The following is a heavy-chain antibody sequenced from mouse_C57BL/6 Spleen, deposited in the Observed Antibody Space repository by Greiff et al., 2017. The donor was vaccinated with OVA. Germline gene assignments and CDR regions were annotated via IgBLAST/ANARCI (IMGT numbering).Heavy chain of an antibody. V-gene: IGHV5-16*01. CDR2: INYDGSST. Sequence: EVQRVESEGGLVQPGSSMKLSCTASGFTFSDYYMAWVRQVPEKGLEWVANINYDGSSTYYLDSLKSRFIISRDNAKNILYLQMSSLKSEDTATYYCARGNYYGSNYFDYWGQGTTLTVSS. J-gene: IGHJ2*01. D-gene: IGHD1-1*01. CDR3: ARGNYYGSNYFDY. CDR1: GFTFSDYY.